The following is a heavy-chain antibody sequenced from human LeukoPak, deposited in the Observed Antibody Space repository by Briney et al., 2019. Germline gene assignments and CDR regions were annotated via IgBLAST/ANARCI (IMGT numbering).Heavy chain of an antibody. CDR3: ARGSSWSNWFDP. CDR2: INPNSGGT. J-gene: IGHJ5*02. Sequence: ASVKVSCKASGYTFTGYYMHWVRQAPVQGLEWMGWINPNSGGTNYAQKFQGRVTMTRDTSISTAYMELSRLRSDDTAVYYCARGSSWSNWFDPWGQGTLVTVSS. CDR1: GYTFTGYY. D-gene: IGHD6-13*01. V-gene: IGHV1-2*02.